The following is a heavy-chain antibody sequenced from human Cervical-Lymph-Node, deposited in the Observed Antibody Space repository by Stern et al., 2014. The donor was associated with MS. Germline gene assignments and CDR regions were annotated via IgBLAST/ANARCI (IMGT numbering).Heavy chain of an antibody. CDR1: GDSVSSENW. Sequence: QVQLQESGPRLVKPSGTLSLTCAVSGDSVSSENWWTWVRQPPGKGLEWIGEIYHSGGTSYNPSIKSRVTMSVDRSKNQFSVTLRSVTAADTAVYFCARGADGSGNYYWYIDIWGRGTLVTVSS. CDR3: ARGADGSGNYYWYIDI. V-gene: IGHV4-4*02. CDR2: IYHSGGT. J-gene: IGHJ2*01. D-gene: IGHD3-10*01.